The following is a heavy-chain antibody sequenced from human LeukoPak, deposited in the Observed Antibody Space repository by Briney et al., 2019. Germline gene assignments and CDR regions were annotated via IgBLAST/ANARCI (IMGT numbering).Heavy chain of an antibody. CDR1: GGSFSGYY. CDR2: INHSGST. V-gene: IGHV4-34*01. Sequence: PSETLSLTCAVYGGSFSGYYWSWIRQPPGKGLEWIGEINHSGSTNYNPSLKSRVTTSVDTSKNQFSLKLSSVTAADTAVYYCARGGGRYCSSTSCYVGYWGKGTLVTVSS. CDR3: ARGGGRYCSSTSCYVGY. J-gene: IGHJ4*02. D-gene: IGHD2-2*01.